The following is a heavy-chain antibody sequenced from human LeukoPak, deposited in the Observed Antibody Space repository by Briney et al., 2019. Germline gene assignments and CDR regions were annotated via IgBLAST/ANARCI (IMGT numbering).Heavy chain of an antibody. V-gene: IGHV3-20*04. D-gene: IGHD6-13*01. CDR1: GFTFDDYG. J-gene: IGHJ3*02. Sequence: GGSLRLSCAASGFTFDDYGMSWVRQAPGKGLEWVSGINWNGGSTGYADSVKGRFTISRDNAKNSLYLQMNSLRAEDTAVYYCAREYSSSWVVAFDIWGQGTMVTVSS. CDR3: AREYSSSWVVAFDI. CDR2: INWNGGST.